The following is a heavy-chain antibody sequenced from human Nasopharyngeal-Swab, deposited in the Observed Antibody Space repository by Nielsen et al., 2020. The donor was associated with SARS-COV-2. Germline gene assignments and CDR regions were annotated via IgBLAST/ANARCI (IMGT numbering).Heavy chain of an antibody. Sequence: GESLKISCVASGITFSSYTMNWVRQAPGKGLEWVSSISLSGNYIYYADSLKGRFTISRDNAKNSLYLQMNSLRAEDTALYYCAKGIAAAGSRCLDYWGQGTLVTVSS. CDR2: ISLSGNYI. J-gene: IGHJ4*02. CDR3: AKGIAAAGSRCLDY. CDR1: GITFSSYT. V-gene: IGHV3-21*04. D-gene: IGHD6-13*01.